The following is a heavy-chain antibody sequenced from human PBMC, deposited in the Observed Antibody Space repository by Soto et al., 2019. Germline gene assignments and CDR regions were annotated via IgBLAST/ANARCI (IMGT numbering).Heavy chain of an antibody. CDR2: IYSDGKT. CDR3: ARDGGGGYYDSSGYMGV. CDR1: GITVSTNY. D-gene: IGHD3-22*01. J-gene: IGHJ4*02. V-gene: IGHV3-53*02. Sequence: EVQLVETGGGLIQPGGSLRLSCAASGITVSTNYMSWVRQAPGKGLEWVSVIYSDGKTFYADSVKGRFTISRDNSQNTVSLQMNSRGADDAAGYYWARDGGGGYYDSSGYMGVWGQGTLVTVSS.